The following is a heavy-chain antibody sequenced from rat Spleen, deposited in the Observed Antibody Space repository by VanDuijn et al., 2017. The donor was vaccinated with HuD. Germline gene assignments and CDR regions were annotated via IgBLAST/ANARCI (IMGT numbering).Heavy chain of an antibody. V-gene: IGHV5-25*01. D-gene: IGHD1-10*01. CDR3: TQQLGDWFAY. CDR2: ISTGGGNT. J-gene: IGHJ3*01. CDR1: GFTFSNYY. Sequence: EVQLVESGGGLVQPGRSMKLSCAASGFTFSNYYMAWVRQAPTKGLEWVASISTGGGNTYYRDSVKGRFTTSRDNAKSTLYLQMDSLRSEDTATYYCTQQLGDWFAYWGQGTLVTVSS.